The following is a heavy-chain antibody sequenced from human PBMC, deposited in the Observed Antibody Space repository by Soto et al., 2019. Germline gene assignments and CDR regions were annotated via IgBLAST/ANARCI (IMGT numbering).Heavy chain of an antibody. Sequence: PSETLSLTCAVSVASIRSYHWIFLRQPAGKGLEWIGRIQHTGNTNCNPSLKSRVTMSADTSKNQISLKMTSVTAADTAVYFCAKDVSSRRWFDPWGQGVRVTVSS. CDR1: VASIRSYH. D-gene: IGHD3-16*01. CDR3: AKDVSSRRWFDP. V-gene: IGHV4-4*07. CDR2: IQHTGNT. J-gene: IGHJ5*02.